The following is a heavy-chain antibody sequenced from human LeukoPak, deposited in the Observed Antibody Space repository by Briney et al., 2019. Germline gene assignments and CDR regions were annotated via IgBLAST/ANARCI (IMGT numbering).Heavy chain of an antibody. J-gene: IGHJ3*02. Sequence: SETLSLTCTVSGGSISSYYWSWIRQPAGRGLEWIGRIYTSGSTNYNPSLKSRVTMSVDTSKNQFSLKLSSVTAADTAVYYCARSAYRGSYSSLGAFDIWGQGTMVAVSS. D-gene: IGHD1-26*01. CDR1: GGSISSYY. V-gene: IGHV4-4*07. CDR3: ARSAYRGSYSSLGAFDI. CDR2: IYTSGST.